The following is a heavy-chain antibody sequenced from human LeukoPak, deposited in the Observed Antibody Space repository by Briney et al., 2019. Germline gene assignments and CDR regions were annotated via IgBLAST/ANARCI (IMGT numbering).Heavy chain of an antibody. CDR2: IYASGST. Sequence: SETLSLTCTVSGDSISSYYWSWIRQPAGNGLEWIGRIYASGSTNYNPSLKSRVTMSLDTSKNQFSLKLSSVTAADTAVYYCARGWLWAEDYYYMDVWGKGTTVTVSS. V-gene: IGHV4-4*07. J-gene: IGHJ6*03. CDR3: ARGWLWAEDYYYMDV. CDR1: GDSISSYY. D-gene: IGHD5-18*01.